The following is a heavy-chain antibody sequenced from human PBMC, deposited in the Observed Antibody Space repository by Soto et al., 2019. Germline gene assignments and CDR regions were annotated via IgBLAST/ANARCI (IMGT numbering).Heavy chain of an antibody. CDR1: GYTFTNYF. Sequence: QGQLVQSGTEVKKPGASVKVSCKASGYTFTNYFIHWVRQAPGQGLEWMGRINPSDGSTTYAQKFQGRITMTRDSSTSTVYMEQSSLRSEGTAVYYCVRGGPEMATIGSFDYWGQGTLVTVSS. CDR2: INPSDGST. D-gene: IGHD5-12*01. CDR3: VRGGPEMATIGSFDY. J-gene: IGHJ4*02. V-gene: IGHV1-46*01.